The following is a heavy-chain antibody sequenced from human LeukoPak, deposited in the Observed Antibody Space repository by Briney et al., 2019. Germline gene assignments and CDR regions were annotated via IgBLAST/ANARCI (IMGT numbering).Heavy chain of an antibody. D-gene: IGHD6-13*01. CDR3: AQSLGSSNWIGNWFDP. CDR1: GGSISSSSHS. V-gene: IGHV4-39*01. Sequence: SETLSLTCTVSGGSISSSSHSWGWIRQPPGKGLEWTGSIYYTGRTYYNPSLKSRVTISVATSKNQFSLKLSSVTAADTAVYYCAQSLGSSNWIGNWFDPWGQGTLVTVSS. CDR2: IYYTGRT. J-gene: IGHJ5*02.